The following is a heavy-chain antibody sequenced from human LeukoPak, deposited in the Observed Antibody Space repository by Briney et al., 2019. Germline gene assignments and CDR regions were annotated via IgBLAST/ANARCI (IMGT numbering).Heavy chain of an antibody. J-gene: IGHJ3*02. D-gene: IGHD2-2*01. CDR1: GYSFTSYW. Sequence: GESLKISCKGSGYSFTSYWIGWVRQMPGKGLEWMGIIYPGDSDTRYSPSFQGQVTISADKSISTAYLQWSSLKASDTAMYYCARAVVVPFDAFDIWGQGTMVTVSS. CDR3: ARAVVVPFDAFDI. V-gene: IGHV5-51*01. CDR2: IYPGDSDT.